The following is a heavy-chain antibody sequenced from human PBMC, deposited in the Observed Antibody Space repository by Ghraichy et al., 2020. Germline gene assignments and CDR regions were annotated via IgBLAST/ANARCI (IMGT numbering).Heavy chain of an antibody. CDR1: GGSISSGGYS. D-gene: IGHD4-17*01. CDR3: ARGTTRVYGDQRPWFFDL. V-gene: IGHV4-30-2*01. Sequence: SETLSLTCAVSGGSISSGGYSWSWIRQPPGKGLEWVGFISHSESTYYNPSLKSRVTISVDRSKNQFSLKLTSVTAADTAVYSCARGTTRVYGDQRPWFFDLWGRGTLVTVSS. CDR2: ISHSEST. J-gene: IGHJ2*01.